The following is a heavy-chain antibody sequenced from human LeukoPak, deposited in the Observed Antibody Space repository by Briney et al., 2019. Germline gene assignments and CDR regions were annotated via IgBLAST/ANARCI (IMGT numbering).Heavy chain of an antibody. V-gene: IGHV3-23*01. CDR3: VKETKVGSNTVAYFQD. J-gene: IGHJ1*01. CDR2: INDSGDKT. D-gene: IGHD1-26*01. Sequence: GGSLRLSCAASGFTFSTYPMTWVRQAPGKGLEWVSLINDSGDKTYYADSVKGRFTISRDNSKNTLYLQMNSLRADDTAIYYCVKETKVGSNTVAYFQDWGQGTLVTVSS. CDR1: GFTFSTYP.